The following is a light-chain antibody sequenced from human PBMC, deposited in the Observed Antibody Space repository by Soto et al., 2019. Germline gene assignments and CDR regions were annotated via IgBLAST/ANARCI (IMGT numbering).Light chain of an antibody. V-gene: IGKV1-33*01. Sequence: DIQMTQSPSTLSGSVGDRVTITCQASEDISNFLNWYQQKPGKAHEPLIYDASNLKPGVPSRFSGSGSGTAFTLTIRGLQPEDFATYYCQHYDNLPFTFGPGTKVDI. CDR2: DAS. J-gene: IGKJ3*01. CDR1: EDISNF. CDR3: QHYDNLPFT.